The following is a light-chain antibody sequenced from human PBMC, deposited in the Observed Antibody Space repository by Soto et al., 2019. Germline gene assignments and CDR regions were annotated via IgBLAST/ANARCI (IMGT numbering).Light chain of an antibody. CDR2: DAS. J-gene: IGKJ1*01. V-gene: IGKV1-5*01. CDR1: QSIGRF. Sequence: DIQLTQSPSFLSRSXGDRVTITCRASQSIGRFLAWYQHQPGKAPKLLIYDASTLESGVPSRFSGTGSGTEFTFSITSLQPEDFGTYYCQQCYMGWTFGQGTKVDNK. CDR3: QQCYMGWT.